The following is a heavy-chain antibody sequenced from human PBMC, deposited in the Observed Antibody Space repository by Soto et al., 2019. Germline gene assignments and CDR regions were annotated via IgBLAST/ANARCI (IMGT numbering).Heavy chain of an antibody. D-gene: IGHD3-3*01. V-gene: IGHV1-69*13. CDR1: GGTFSSYA. CDR3: ARGWLRLGFGVVISSFDYYGMDV. CDR2: IIPIFGTA. J-gene: IGHJ6*02. Sequence: ASVKVSCKASGGTFSSYAISWVRQAPGQGLEWMGGIIPIFGTANYAQKFQGRVTITADESTSTAYMELSSLRSEDTAVYYCARGWLRLGFGVVISSFDYYGMDVWGQGTTVSVSS.